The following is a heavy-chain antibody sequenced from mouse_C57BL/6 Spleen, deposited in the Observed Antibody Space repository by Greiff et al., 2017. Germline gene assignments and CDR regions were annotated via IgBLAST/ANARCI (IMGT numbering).Heavy chain of an antibody. V-gene: IGHV14-4*01. CDR1: GFNIKDDY. D-gene: IGHD1-1*01. CDR2: IDPENGDT. J-gene: IGHJ2*01. Sequence: EVKLMESGAELVRPGASVKLSCTASGFNIKDDYMHWVKQRPEQGLEWIGWIDPENGDTEYASKFQGKATITADTSSNTAYLQLSSLTSEDTAVYYCTFPYYYGSRYYWGQGTTLTVSS. CDR3: TFPYYYGSRYY.